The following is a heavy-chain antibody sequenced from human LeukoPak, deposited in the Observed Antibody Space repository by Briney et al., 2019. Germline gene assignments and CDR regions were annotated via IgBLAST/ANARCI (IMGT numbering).Heavy chain of an antibody. J-gene: IGHJ4*02. CDR1: GFTFSSYG. D-gene: IGHD3-22*01. V-gene: IGHV3-30*18. CDR2: ISYDGSNK. CDR3: AKTYYYDSSGYVDY. Sequence: GGSLRLSCAASGFTFSSYGMHWVRQAPGKGLEWVAVISYDGSNKHYADSVKGRFTISRDNSKNTLYLQMNSLRAEDTAVYYCAKTYYYDSSGYVDYWGQGTLVTVSS.